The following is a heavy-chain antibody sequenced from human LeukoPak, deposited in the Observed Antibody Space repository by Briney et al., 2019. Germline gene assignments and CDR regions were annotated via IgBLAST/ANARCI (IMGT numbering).Heavy chain of an antibody. CDR3: ARDLYYYDSRGENPGNY. CDR2: ILYEGSNK. D-gene: IGHD3-22*01. Sequence: GGSLRLSCVASGFPFSSYGMRWVRQAPGKGLEWVAFILYEGSNKYYTHSVNGPFTIYRHNSKNTLYLQMNSLRAEDTAVYYCARDLYYYDSRGENPGNYWGQGTLVTVSS. CDR1: GFPFSSYG. V-gene: IGHV3-33*01. J-gene: IGHJ4*02.